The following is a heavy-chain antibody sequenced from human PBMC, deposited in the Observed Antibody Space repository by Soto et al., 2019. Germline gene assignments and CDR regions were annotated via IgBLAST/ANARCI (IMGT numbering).Heavy chain of an antibody. CDR1: GXTFSSYA. J-gene: IGHJ6*02. CDR2: ISYDGSNK. D-gene: IGHD1-26*01. Sequence: LRLSCAASGXTFSSYAMHWVRQAPGKGLEWVAVISYDGSNKYYADSVKGRFTISRDNSKNTLYLQMNSLRAEDTAVYYCARDVESGSSQYYYYYYGMDVWGQGTTVTVSS. V-gene: IGHV3-30-3*01. CDR3: ARDVESGSSQYYYYYYGMDV.